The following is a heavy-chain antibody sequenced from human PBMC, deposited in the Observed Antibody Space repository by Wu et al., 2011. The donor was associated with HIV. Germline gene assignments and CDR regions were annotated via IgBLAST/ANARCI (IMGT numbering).Heavy chain of an antibody. CDR2: INPHSGGT. CDR1: GYTFTGYY. V-gene: IGHV1-2*02. J-gene: IGHJ4*02. D-gene: IGHD3-10*01. CDR3: ARGLPGEWLPGSD. Sequence: QVQVVQSGAEVKKPGASVNVSCKASGYTFTGYYMHWVRQAPGQGPEWMGWINPHSGGTKYAKKFQGRVTMTRDTSISTTYMELRRLRSDDTAVYYCARGLPGEWLPGSDWGQGTLVSVSS.